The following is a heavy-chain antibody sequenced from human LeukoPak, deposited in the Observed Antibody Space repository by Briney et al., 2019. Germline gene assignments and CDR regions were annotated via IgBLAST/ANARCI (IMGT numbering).Heavy chain of an antibody. Sequence: ASMKVSCKAFGYTFTDFDINWVRQATGQGLEWMGWMNPKNGDTGYIQNFRGRVTMTRDTSTSTAYLELNSLNFGDTAVYYCAKGGYQYSDLWTGNFPDAFDIWGQGTMVTVSS. J-gene: IGHJ3*02. CDR1: GYTFTDFD. V-gene: IGHV1-8*02. D-gene: IGHD3-3*01. CDR3: AKGGYQYSDLWTGNFPDAFDI. CDR2: MNPKNGDT.